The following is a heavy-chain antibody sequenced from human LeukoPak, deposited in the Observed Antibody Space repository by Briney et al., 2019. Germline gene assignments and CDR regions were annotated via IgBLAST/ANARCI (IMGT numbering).Heavy chain of an antibody. CDR3: ARDAEDIVVVVAANNWFDP. V-gene: IGHV1-18*01. CDR2: ISAYNGNT. D-gene: IGHD2-15*01. J-gene: IGHJ5*02. CDR1: GYTFTSYG. Sequence: ASVKVSCKASGYTFTSYGISWVRQAPGQGLEWMGWISAYNGNTNYAQKLQGRVTMTTDTSTSTAYMVLRSLRSDDTAVYYCARDAEDIVVVVAANNWFDPWGQGTLVTVSS.